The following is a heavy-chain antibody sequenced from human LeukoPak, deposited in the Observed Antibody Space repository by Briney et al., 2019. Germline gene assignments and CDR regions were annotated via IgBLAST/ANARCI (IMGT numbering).Heavy chain of an antibody. CDR1: DFTFSRYS. J-gene: IGHJ4*02. Sequence: GGSLRLSCAASDFTFSRYSMNWFRQAPGAGLEWVSSISSGGHNIFYADPVKGRFTISRDNSKNTLNLQMNSLRAEDTALYYCARDRAMVVGSSWYYDYWGQGTLVTVSS. CDR3: ARDRAMVVGSSWYYDY. V-gene: IGHV3-21*01. CDR2: ISSGGHNI. D-gene: IGHD5-18*01.